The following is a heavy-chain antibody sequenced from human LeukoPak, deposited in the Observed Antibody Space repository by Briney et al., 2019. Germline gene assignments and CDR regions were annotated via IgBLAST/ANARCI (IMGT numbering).Heavy chain of an antibody. CDR2: MNPNSGNT. J-gene: IGHJ6*02. CDR3: ARGYVVYYYYYGMDV. D-gene: IGHD2-15*01. CDR1: GYTFTSYD. V-gene: IGHV1-8*01. Sequence: GASVKVSCKASGYTFTSYDINWVRQATGQGLEWMGWMNPNSGNTGYAQKFQGRVTMTRNTFISTAYMELSSLRSEDTAVYYCARGYVVYYYYYGMDVWGQGTTVTVSS.